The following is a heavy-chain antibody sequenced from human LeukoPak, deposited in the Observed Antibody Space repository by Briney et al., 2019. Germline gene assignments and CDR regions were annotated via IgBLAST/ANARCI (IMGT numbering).Heavy chain of an antibody. CDR1: GGSISSGDNY. J-gene: IGHJ4*02. CDR3: ARGDLYSSSWYN. V-gene: IGHV4-30-4*08. CDR2: IYYSGST. D-gene: IGHD6-13*01. Sequence: KPSETLSLTCTVSGGSISSGDNYWSWIRQPQGKGLEWIGYIYYSGSTYYNPSLKSRVTISVDTSKNQFSLKLSSVTAADTAVYYCARGDLYSSSWYNWGQGTLVTVSS.